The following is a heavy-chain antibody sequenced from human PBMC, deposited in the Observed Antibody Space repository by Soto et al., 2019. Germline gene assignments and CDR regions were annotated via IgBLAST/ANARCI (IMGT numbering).Heavy chain of an antibody. J-gene: IGHJ4*02. V-gene: IGHV1-69*08. CDR2: IIPILDIA. Sequence: QVQLVQSGAAVKKPGSSVKVSCKASGGTFSSYTISWVRQAPGQGLEWMGRIIPILDIANYAQKFQGRVTITADKSTSTAYMELSSLRSEDTAVYYCAREVDYGELYWGQGTLVTVSS. CDR3: AREVDYGELY. CDR1: GGTFSSYT. D-gene: IGHD4-17*01.